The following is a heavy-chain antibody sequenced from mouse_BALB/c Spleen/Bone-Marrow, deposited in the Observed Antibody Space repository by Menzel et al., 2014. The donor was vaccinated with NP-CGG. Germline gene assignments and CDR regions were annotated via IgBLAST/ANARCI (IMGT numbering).Heavy chain of an antibody. V-gene: IGHV5-6-3*01. Sequence: EVNLEESGGGLVQPGGSLKLSCAASGFTFSNYGMSWVRQTPDKRLELVATINGNGGSTYYPDSVKGRFTISRDTAKNTLYLQMSSLKSEETAMYYCVRGNYGNYVDYFDFWGQGTTLTVSS. CDR3: VRGNYGNYVDYFDF. J-gene: IGHJ2*01. CDR2: INGNGGST. D-gene: IGHD2-1*01. CDR1: GFTFSNYG.